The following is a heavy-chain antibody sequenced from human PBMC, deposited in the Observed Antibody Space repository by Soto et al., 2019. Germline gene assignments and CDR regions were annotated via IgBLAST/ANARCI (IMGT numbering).Heavy chain of an antibody. J-gene: IGHJ6*02. CDR2: INHSGST. CDR3: ARVSVLRYFDWFIVPRRYGMDV. Sequence: PSETLSLTCAVYGGSFSGYYWSWIRQPPGKGLEWIGEINHSGSTNYNPSLKSRVTISVDTSKNQFSLKLSSVTAADTAVYYCARVSVLRYFDWFIVPRRYGMDVWGQGTTVTVSS. D-gene: IGHD3-9*01. V-gene: IGHV4-34*01. CDR1: GGSFSGYY.